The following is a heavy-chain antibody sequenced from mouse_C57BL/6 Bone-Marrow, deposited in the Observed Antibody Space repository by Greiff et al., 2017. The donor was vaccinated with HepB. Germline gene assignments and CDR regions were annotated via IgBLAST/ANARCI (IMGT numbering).Heavy chain of an antibody. CDR1: GYTFTSYG. CDR3: ASWGYYYGSGYFDV. J-gene: IGHJ1*03. CDR2: IYPRSGNT. Sequence: QVQLQQSGAELARPGASVKLSCKASGYTFTSYGISWVKQRTGQGLEWIGEIYPRSGNTYYNEKFKGKATLTADKSSSTAYMELRSLTSEDSAVYFCASWGYYYGSGYFDVWGTGTTVTVSS. D-gene: IGHD1-1*01. V-gene: IGHV1-81*01.